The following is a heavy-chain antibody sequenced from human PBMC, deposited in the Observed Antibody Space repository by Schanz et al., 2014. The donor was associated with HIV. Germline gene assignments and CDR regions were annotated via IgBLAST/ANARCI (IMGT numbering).Heavy chain of an antibody. V-gene: IGHV3-30-3*01. CDR1: GFIFSSYA. Sequence: VQLVESGGGLVQPGGSLRLSCAASGFIFSSYAMHWVRQAPGKGLEWVALISYDGSKKYYADSVKGRFTISRDNSKKTLYLQMNSLRAEDTAVYYCARGEAITSYYHYYGMDVWGQGTTVTVSS. D-gene: IGHD1-20*01. CDR2: ISYDGSKK. J-gene: IGHJ6*02. CDR3: ARGEAITSYYHYYGMDV.